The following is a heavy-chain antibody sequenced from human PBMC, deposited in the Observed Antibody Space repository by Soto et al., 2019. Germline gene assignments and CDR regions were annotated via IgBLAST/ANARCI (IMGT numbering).Heavy chain of an antibody. CDR2: IYYSGST. V-gene: IGHV4-61*01. Sequence: QVQLQESGPGLVKPSETLSLTCTVSGGSVSSGSYYWNWIRQPPGKGLEWIGYIYYSGSTNYNPSLQSRVTISVDTSKNQFSLKLSSVTAADTAVYYCARTRRACSGGSCYSSWFDPWGQGTLVTVSS. D-gene: IGHD2-15*01. CDR3: ARTRRACSGGSCYSSWFDP. CDR1: GGSVSSGSYY. J-gene: IGHJ5*02.